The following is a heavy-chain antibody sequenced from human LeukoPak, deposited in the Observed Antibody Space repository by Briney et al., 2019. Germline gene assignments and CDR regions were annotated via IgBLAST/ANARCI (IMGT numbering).Heavy chain of an antibody. J-gene: IGHJ3*02. CDR1: GYTLTELS. V-gene: IGHV1-24*01. CDR3: ATAKYSSGWYGAFDI. D-gene: IGHD6-19*01. CDR2: FDPEDGET. Sequence: ASVKVSCNVSGYTLTELSKHWVRQAPGKGLELMGGFDPEDGETIYAQKFQGRVTMTEDTSTDTAYMELRSLRSKDTAVYYCATAKYSSGWYGAFDIWGQGTMVTVSS.